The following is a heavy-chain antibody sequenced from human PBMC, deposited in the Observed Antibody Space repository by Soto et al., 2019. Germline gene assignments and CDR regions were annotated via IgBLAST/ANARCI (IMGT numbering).Heavy chain of an antibody. V-gene: IGHV1-46*03. J-gene: IGHJ3*02. CDR3: ARGPILVACRMRQDALAT. CDR2: INPSGGST. CDR1: GYTFTSYY. D-gene: IGHD6-19*01. Sequence: ASVKVSCKASGYTFTSYYMHWVRQAPGQGLEWMGIINPSGGSTSYAQKFQGRVTMTRDTSTSTVYMELSSLRSEDTAVYYCARGPILVACRMRQDALATCGQGSLVP.